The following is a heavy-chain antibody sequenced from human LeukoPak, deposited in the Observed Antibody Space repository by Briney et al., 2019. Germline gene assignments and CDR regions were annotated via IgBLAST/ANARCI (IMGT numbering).Heavy chain of an antibody. D-gene: IGHD7-27*01. CDR2: ISGRGGST. V-gene: IGHV3-23*01. CDR3: AKGPGQGLDY. CDR1: GFTFSSYA. Sequence: GGSLTLSCTVSGFTFSSYAMNWVRQAPGKGLELVSAISGRGGSTYYADSVKGRFTISRDNSKNTLYLQMNSLRAEDTAVYYCAKGPGQGLDYWGQGTLVTVSS. J-gene: IGHJ4*02.